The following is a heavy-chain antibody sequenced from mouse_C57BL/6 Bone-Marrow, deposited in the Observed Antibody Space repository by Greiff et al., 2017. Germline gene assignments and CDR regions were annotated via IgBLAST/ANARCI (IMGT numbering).Heavy chain of an antibody. CDR1: GYTFTEYT. J-gene: IGHJ3*01. CDR2: FYPGGGSI. CDR3: ARHEELGRGAWFAY. V-gene: IGHV1-62-2*01. D-gene: IGHD4-1*01. Sequence: QVQLQQSGAELVKPGASVKLSCKASGYTFTEYTIHWVKQRSGQGLEWIGWFYPGGGSIKYHEKFKDKATLTADKSSSTVYMALSRLTSVDSAVYFCARHEELGRGAWFAYWGQGTLVTVSA.